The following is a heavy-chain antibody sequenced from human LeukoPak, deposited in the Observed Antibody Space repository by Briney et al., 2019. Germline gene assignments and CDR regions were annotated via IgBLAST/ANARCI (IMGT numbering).Heavy chain of an antibody. D-gene: IGHD6-19*01. Sequence: ASVKVSCKASGYTFTSYGISWVRQDPAQGLEWMGWISAYNGNTNYAQKLQGRVTMTTDTSTSTAYMELRSLRSDDTAVYYCARVSSGIAVAGKVFYYGGQGTPVTVSS. CDR3: ARVSSGIAVAGKVFYY. J-gene: IGHJ4*02. CDR1: GYTFTSYG. V-gene: IGHV1-18*01. CDR2: ISAYNGNT.